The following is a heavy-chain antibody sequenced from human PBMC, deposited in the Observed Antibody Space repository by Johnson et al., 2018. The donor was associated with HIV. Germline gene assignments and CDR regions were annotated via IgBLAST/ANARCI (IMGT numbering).Heavy chain of an antibody. CDR3: AREAYYYDSSGYLKQAFDI. J-gene: IGHJ3*02. CDR2: IGTAGDT. D-gene: IGHD3-22*01. Sequence: VQLVESGGGLVKPGGSLRLSCAASRFIFSSYDMHWVRQATGKGLEWVAAIGTAGDTYYPGSVTGRFTISRENAKNSLYLQMNSLRAGDTAVYYCAREAYYYDSSGYLKQAFDIWGQGTMVTVSS. V-gene: IGHV3-13*01. CDR1: RFIFSSYD.